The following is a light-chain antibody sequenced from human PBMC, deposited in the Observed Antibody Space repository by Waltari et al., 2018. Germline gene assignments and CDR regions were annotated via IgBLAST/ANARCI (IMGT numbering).Light chain of an antibody. J-gene: IGLJ3*02. V-gene: IGLV8-61*01. CDR1: SGSVSTADY. Sequence: QTVVTQEPSMSVSPGGTVTLTCGLNSGSVSTADYPSWYQQTPGQPPRTLVYNAKLRCSGVPDRCSRSLLGNKAALTITGAHADDDAHYFCVLYMPRGVWVFGGGTKLTVL. CDR2: NAK. CDR3: VLYMPRGVWV.